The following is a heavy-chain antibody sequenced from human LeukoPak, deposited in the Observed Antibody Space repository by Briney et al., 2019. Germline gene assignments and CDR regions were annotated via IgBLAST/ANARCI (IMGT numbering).Heavy chain of an antibody. D-gene: IGHD3-22*01. J-gene: IGHJ4*02. CDR1: GGSFSGYY. V-gene: IGHV4-34*01. CDR3: ARRRPRNSSGPHVDY. CDR2: INHSGST. Sequence: PSETLSLTCAVYGGSFSGYYWSWIRQPPGKGLEWIGEINHSGSTNYNPSLKSRVTISVDTSKNQFSLKLSSVTAADTAVYYCARRRPRNSSGPHVDYWGQGTLVTVSS.